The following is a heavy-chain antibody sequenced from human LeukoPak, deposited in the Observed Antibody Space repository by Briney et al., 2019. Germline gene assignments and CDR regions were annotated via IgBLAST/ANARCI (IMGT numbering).Heavy chain of an antibody. D-gene: IGHD3-22*01. V-gene: IGHV3-30-3*01. CDR2: TSYDGTNK. CDR3: ASLPPPLDYYDSSGYYFDWAFDI. Sequence: PGRSLRLSCAASGFTFSSYPIHWVRQAPGKGLEWVAVTSYDGTNKNYVDSVKGRFTISRDNSKNTLYLQMNSLRAEDTAVYYCASLPPPLDYYDSSGYYFDWAFDIWGQGTMVTVSS. CDR1: GFTFSSYP. J-gene: IGHJ3*02.